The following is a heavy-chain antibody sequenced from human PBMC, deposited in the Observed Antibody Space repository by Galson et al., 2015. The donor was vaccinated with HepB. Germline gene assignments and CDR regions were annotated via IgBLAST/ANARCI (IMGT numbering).Heavy chain of an antibody. J-gene: IGHJ6*02. CDR1: GGTFSSYA. CDR3: ARAYDILTGYPRPILYYYGMDV. D-gene: IGHD3-9*01. Sequence: SVKVSCKASGGTFSSYAISWVRQAPGQGLEWMGGIIPIFGTANYAQKFQGRVTITADESTSTAYMELSSLRSEDTAVYYCARAYDILTGYPRPILYYYGMDVWGQGTTVTVSS. V-gene: IGHV1-69*13. CDR2: IIPIFGTA.